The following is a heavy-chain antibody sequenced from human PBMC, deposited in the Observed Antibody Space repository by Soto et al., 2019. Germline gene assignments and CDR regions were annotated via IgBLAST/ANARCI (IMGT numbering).Heavy chain of an antibody. D-gene: IGHD2-2*01. V-gene: IGHV1-46*01. CDR1: GYTFTSYY. J-gene: IGHJ4*02. CDR3: ARDNCISTSCYDYFDY. Sequence: ASVKVSCKASGYTFTSYYMHWVRQAPGQGLEWMGIINPSGGSTSYAQKFQGRVTMTRDTSTSTVYMELSSLRSEDTAVYYCARDNCISTSCYDYFDYWGQGTLVTVS. CDR2: INPSGGST.